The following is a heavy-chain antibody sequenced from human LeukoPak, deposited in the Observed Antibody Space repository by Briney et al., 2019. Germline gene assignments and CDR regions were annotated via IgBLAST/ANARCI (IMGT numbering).Heavy chain of an antibody. CDR1: GGSFSGYY. Sequence: PSETLSLTCAVYGGSFSGYYWSWIRQPPGKGLEWIGEINHSGSTNYNPSLKSRVTISVDTSKNQFSLKLSSVTAADTAVYYCASFGLRSTMVRGAPSYYYNGMDVWGQGTTVAVSS. CDR3: ASFGLRSTMVRGAPSYYYNGMDV. CDR2: INHSGST. D-gene: IGHD3-10*01. V-gene: IGHV4-34*01. J-gene: IGHJ6*02.